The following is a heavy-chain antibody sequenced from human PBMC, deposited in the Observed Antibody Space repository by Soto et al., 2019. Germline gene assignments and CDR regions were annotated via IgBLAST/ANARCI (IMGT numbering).Heavy chain of an antibody. V-gene: IGHV4-34*01. CDR1: GGSFSGYY. CDR3: ARWYYDFWSGYYPAMDV. CDR2: INHSGST. Sequence: PPETLSLTCAVYGGSFSGYYWSWIRQPPGKGLEWIGEINHSGSTNYNPSLKSRVTISVDTSKNQFSLKLSSVTAADTAVYYCARWYYDFWSGYYPAMDVWGKGTTVTVSS. D-gene: IGHD3-3*01. J-gene: IGHJ6*03.